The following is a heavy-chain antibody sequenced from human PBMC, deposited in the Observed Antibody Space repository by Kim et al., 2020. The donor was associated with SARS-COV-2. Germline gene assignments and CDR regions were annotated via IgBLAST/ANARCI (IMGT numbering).Heavy chain of an antibody. J-gene: IGHJ6*02. D-gene: IGHD7-27*01. V-gene: IGHV1-69*01. CDR3: ARNLLGYYYYGMDV. Sequence: EQKFQGRVTITADESTSTAYMELSSLRSEDTAVYYCARNLLGYYYYGMDVWGQGTTVTVSS.